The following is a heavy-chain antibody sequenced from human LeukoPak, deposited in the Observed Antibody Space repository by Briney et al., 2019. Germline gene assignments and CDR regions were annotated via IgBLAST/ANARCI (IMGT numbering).Heavy chain of an antibody. CDR3: ARDHGDYSGKDY. CDR1: GFISSSYG. J-gene: IGHJ4*02. D-gene: IGHD4-17*01. Sequence: GRSLRLSCAASGFISSSYGMHWVRQAPGKGLEWVAVTWYDGSNKYYADAVKGRFTISRDNSKNTSYLQMNSLRAEDTAVYFCARDHGDYSGKDYWGQGTLVTVSS. V-gene: IGHV3-33*01. CDR2: TWYDGSNK.